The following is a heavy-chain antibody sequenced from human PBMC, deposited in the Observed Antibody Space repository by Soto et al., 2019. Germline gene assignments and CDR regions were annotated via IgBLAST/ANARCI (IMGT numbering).Heavy chain of an antibody. J-gene: IGHJ4*02. CDR3: ARPRWGPRSRDIFYFDY. V-gene: IGHV5-51*01. CDR2: MHPGEDDI. Sequence: GESLKISCMGSGYSFVSYWIGWVRQMPGKGLEWMAIMHPGEDDIIYSPSFQGQVTMSADKSISTTYLQWRSVRASDTAIYYCARPRWGPRSRDIFYFDYWGQGTLVTVSS. D-gene: IGHD2-21*01. CDR1: GYSFVSYW.